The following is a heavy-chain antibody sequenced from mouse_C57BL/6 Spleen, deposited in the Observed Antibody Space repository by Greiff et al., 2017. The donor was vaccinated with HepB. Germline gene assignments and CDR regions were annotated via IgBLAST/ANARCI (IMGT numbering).Heavy chain of an antibody. Sequence: EVQLQQSGPELVKPGASVKISCKASGYSFTDYNMNWVKQSNGKSLEWIGVINPNYGTTSYNQKFKGKATLTVDQSSSTAYMQLNSLTSEDSAVYYLSTRPLYSNFYAMDYWGQGTSVTVSS. D-gene: IGHD2-5*01. CDR3: STRPLYSNFYAMDY. CDR2: INPNYGTT. CDR1: GYSFTDYN. J-gene: IGHJ4*01. V-gene: IGHV1-39*01.